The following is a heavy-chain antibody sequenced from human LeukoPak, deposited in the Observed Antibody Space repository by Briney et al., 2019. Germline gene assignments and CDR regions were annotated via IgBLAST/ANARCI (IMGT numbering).Heavy chain of an antibody. CDR1: GFTVSNNY. J-gene: IGHJ4*02. V-gene: IGHV3-53*01. CDR3: ARLTPYEWELFGNYFDF. Sequence: PGGSLRLSCAASGFTVSNNYMSWVRQTPGKGLEWVSVILSGGPTYYADSVKGRYTISRDNPKNTVYLQMNSLRAEDTAVYYCARLTPYEWELFGNYFDFWGQGTLVSVSS. D-gene: IGHD1-26*01. CDR2: ILSGGPT.